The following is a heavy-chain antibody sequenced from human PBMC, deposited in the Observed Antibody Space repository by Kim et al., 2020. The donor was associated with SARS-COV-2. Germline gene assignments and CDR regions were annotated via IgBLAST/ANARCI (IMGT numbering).Heavy chain of an antibody. CDR3: AKDTSGYQRTLDY. V-gene: IGHV3-30-3*02. Sequence: YADSVEGRCTISRDKSKNTLYLQMNSLRAEDTAVYYCAKDTSGYQRTLDYWGQGTLVTVSS. J-gene: IGHJ4*02. D-gene: IGHD3-22*01.